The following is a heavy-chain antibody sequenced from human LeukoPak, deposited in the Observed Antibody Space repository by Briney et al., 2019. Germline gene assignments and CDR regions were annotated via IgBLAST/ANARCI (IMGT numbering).Heavy chain of an antibody. CDR1: GLIFDDYG. J-gene: IGHJ4*02. D-gene: IGHD3-22*01. V-gene: IGHV3-20*04. CDR3: ARGESSGYAPSPDY. CDR2: INWNGAST. Sequence: PGGSLRLSCAASGLIFDDYGLSWVRQPPGKGLEWISGINWNGASTGYVDSVKGRFTISRDNAKNSLYLQMNSLRADDTALYFCARGESSGYAPSPDYWGQGTLVTVSS.